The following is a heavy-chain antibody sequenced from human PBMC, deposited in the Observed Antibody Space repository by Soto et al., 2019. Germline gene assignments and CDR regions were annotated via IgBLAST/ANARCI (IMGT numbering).Heavy chain of an antibody. D-gene: IGHD3-22*01. Sequence: EVQLLESGGGLVQPGGSLRLSCAASGFTFSSHAMSWVRQAPGKGLEWVSAISGGAATSNYADSVKGRFTISRDNSKNTVSLQMQSLRAEDTAVYYCAKGVEAAYYDGSSGYYGFDCWGQGTLVTVSS. CDR1: GFTFSSHA. J-gene: IGHJ4*02. CDR2: ISGGAATS. V-gene: IGHV3-23*01. CDR3: AKGVEAAYYDGSSGYYGFDC.